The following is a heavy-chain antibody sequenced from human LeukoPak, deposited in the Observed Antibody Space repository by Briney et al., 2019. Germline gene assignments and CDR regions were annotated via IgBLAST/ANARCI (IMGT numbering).Heavy chain of an antibody. D-gene: IGHD1-20*01. Sequence: GASVKVSCTASGYTFTGYYMHWARPAPGQGLEWMGWINPNSGGTNYAQKFQGRVTMTRDTSISTAYMELSRLRSDDTAVYYCARDRSRTRYNWNEVLPHYFDYWGQGTLVTVSS. CDR1: GYTFTGYY. CDR2: INPNSGGT. CDR3: ARDRSRTRYNWNEVLPHYFDY. V-gene: IGHV1-2*02. J-gene: IGHJ4*02.